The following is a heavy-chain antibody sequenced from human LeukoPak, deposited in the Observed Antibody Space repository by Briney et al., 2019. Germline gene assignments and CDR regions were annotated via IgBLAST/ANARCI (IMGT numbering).Heavy chain of an antibody. CDR2: ISSSSSYI. D-gene: IGHD5-24*01. CDR1: GFTFSSYS. V-gene: IGHV3-21*04. CDR3: AKGREDFDY. J-gene: IGHJ4*02. Sequence: GGSLRLSCAASGFTFSSYSMNWVRQAPGKGLEWVSSISSSSSYIYYADSVKGRFTISRDNAKNTLYLQMNSLRAEDTAVYYCAKGREDFDYWGQGTLVTVSS.